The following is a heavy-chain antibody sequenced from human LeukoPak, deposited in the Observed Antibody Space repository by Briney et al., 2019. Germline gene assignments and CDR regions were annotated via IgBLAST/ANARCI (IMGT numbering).Heavy chain of an antibody. D-gene: IGHD5-12*01. J-gene: IGHJ4*02. CDR1: GFTFSDHK. CDR3: ARAHNSGYDSY. V-gene: IGHV3-72*01. Sequence: GGSLRLSCVVSGFTFSDHKMDWVRQAPGRGLEWVGRIRGKPSGDTTEYAASVKGRFTVSRDDSKNSLYLEMSSLKTEDTAVYYCARAHNSGYDSYWGQGTLVTVSS. CDR2: IRGKPSGDTT.